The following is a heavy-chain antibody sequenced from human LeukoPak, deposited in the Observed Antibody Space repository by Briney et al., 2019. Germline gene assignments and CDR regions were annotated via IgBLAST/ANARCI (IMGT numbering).Heavy chain of an antibody. CDR3: VRDYSWSFDY. Sequence: TGGSLRLSCAASGFTFSNAWMSWVRQSPGKGLEWVSYIGGWTSPTYYADSVKGRFTISRDNAKNSLYLQMDSLRDEDTAVYYCVRDYSWSFDYWGQGALVTVSS. CDR1: GFTFSNAW. J-gene: IGHJ4*02. V-gene: IGHV3-48*02. CDR2: IGGWTSPT. D-gene: IGHD2-15*01.